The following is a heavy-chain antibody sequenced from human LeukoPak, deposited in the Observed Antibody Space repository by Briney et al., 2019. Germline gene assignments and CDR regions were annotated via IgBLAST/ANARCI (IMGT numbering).Heavy chain of an antibody. CDR1: GGSFSGYY. V-gene: IGHV4-34*01. D-gene: IGHD2-2*01. CDR3: ARNRRVPAAIREYYFDY. J-gene: IGHJ4*02. CDR2: INHSGST. Sequence: SETLSLTCAVYGGSFSGYYWSWIRQPPGKGLEWIGEINHSGSTNYNPSLKSRVTISVDTSKNQFSLKLSSVTAADTAVYYCARNRRVPAAIREYYFDYWGQGTLVTVSS.